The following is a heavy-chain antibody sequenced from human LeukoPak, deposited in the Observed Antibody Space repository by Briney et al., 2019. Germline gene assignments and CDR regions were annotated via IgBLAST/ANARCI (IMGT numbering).Heavy chain of an antibody. CDR1: GGSISSGDYY. D-gene: IGHD6-13*01. CDR3: ARDRGIAAAGVFDY. CDR2: IYYSGST. V-gene: IGHV4-30-4*08. Sequence: PSETLFLTCTVSGGSISSGDYYWSWIRQPPGKGLEWIGYIYYSGSTYYNPSLKSRVTISVDTSKNQFSLKLSSVTAADTAVYYCARDRGIAAAGVFDYWGQGTLVTVSS. J-gene: IGHJ4*02.